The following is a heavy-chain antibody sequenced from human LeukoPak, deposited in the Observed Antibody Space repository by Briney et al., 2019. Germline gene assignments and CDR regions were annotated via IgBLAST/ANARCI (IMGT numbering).Heavy chain of an antibody. D-gene: IGHD2-21*01. CDR3: ATVLLGMWSSSGDY. J-gene: IGHJ4*02. CDR2: INPNSGGT. CDR1: GYTFTGYY. V-gene: IGHV1-2*02. Sequence: GASVKVSCKASGYTFTGYYMHWVRQAPGQGLEWMGWINPNSGGTNYAQKFQGRVTMTRDTSISTAYMELSRLRSDDTAVYYCATVLLGMWSSSGDYWGQGTLVTVSS.